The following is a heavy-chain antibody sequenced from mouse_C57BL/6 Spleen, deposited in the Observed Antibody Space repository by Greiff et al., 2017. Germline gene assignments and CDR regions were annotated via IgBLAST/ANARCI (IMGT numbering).Heavy chain of an antibody. CDR2: ISYDGSN. V-gene: IGHV3-6*01. D-gene: IGHD2-5*01. CDR1: GYSITSGYY. Sequence: ESGPGLVKPSQSLSLTCSVTGYSITSGYYWNWIRQFPGNKLEWMGYISYDGSNNYNPSLKNRISITRDTSKNQFFLKLNSVTTEDTATYYCARESKPSFDYWGQGTTLTVSS. J-gene: IGHJ2*01. CDR3: ARESKPSFDY.